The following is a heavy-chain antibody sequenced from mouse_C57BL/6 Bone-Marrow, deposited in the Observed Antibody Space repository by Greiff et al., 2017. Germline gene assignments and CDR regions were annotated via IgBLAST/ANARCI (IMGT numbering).Heavy chain of an antibody. J-gene: IGHJ3*01. CDR2: ISSGSSTF. V-gene: IGHV5-17*01. CDR3: ARNLFAY. Sequence: EVKLQESGGGLVKPGGSLKLSCAASGFTFSDYGMHWVRQAPETGLEWVAYISSGSSTFYYADTVKGRFTISRDNAKNTLFLQMTSLRSEDTAMYYCARNLFAYWGQGTLVTVSA. CDR1: GFTFSDYG.